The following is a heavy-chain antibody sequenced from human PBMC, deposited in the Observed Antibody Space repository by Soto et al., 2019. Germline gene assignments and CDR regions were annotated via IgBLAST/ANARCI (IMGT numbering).Heavy chain of an antibody. V-gene: IGHV1-58*01. CDR3: AAEAPGVAASPRPLAP. D-gene: IGHD1-26*01. CDR2: IVVGSGNT. Sequence: SVKVSCKASGFTFTSSAVQWVRQARGQRLEWIGWIVVGSGNTNYAQKFQERVTITRDMSTSTAYMELSSLRSEDTAVYYCAAEAPGVAASPRPLAPWGQGTLVTAPQ. CDR1: GFTFTSSA. J-gene: IGHJ5*02.